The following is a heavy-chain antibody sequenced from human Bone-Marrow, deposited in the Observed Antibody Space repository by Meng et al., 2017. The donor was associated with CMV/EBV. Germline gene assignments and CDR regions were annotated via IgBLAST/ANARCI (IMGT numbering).Heavy chain of an antibody. Sequence: GESLKISCAASGFTFSSYSMNWVRQAPGKGLEWVSSISSSSSYIYYADSVKGRFTISRDNAKNSLYPQMNSLRAEDTAVYYCAALGGFLGDDWGQGTLVTVSS. CDR3: AALGGFLGDD. V-gene: IGHV3-21*01. J-gene: IGHJ4*02. D-gene: IGHD3-3*01. CDR2: ISSSSSYI. CDR1: GFTFSSYS.